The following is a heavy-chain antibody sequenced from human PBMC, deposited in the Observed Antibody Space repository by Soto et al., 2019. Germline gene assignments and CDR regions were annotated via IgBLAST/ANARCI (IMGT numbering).Heavy chain of an antibody. Sequence: SGPTLVNPTQTLTLTCTFSGFSLSTSGMCVSWIRQPPGKALEWLALIDWDDDKYYSTSLKTRLTISKDTSKNQVVLTMTNMDPVDTATYYCARIGDLYSSSWYYLDYWGQGTLVTVSS. D-gene: IGHD6-13*01. J-gene: IGHJ4*02. CDR2: IDWDDDK. CDR1: GFSLSTSGMC. V-gene: IGHV2-70*01. CDR3: ARIGDLYSSSWYYLDY.